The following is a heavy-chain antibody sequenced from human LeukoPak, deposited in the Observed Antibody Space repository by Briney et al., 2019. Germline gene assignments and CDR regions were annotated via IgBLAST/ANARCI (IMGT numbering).Heavy chain of an antibody. V-gene: IGHV3-23*01. Sequence: GGSLRLSCAASGFTFSSYAMSWVRQAPGKGLEWVSAISGSGGSTYYADSVKGRFTISRDNSKNTLYLQMNSLRAEDTAEYYCAKGASGLVISPLYFVYWGQGTLVTVSS. D-gene: IGHD3/OR15-3a*01. CDR3: AKGASGLVISPLYFVY. CDR2: ISGSGGST. CDR1: GFTFSSYA. J-gene: IGHJ4*02.